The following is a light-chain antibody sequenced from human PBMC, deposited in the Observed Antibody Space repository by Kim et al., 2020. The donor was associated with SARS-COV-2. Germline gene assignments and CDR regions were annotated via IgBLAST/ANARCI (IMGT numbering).Light chain of an antibody. CDR1: QDINNW. Sequence: ASVGDRVTITCRASQDINNWLAWYQQKPGRAPNLLIYAANTLQSGVPSRFSGGVSGADFTLTISSLQPEDFATYYCQQTHRFPITFGQGTRLEIK. CDR3: QQTHRFPIT. CDR2: AAN. V-gene: IGKV1-12*01. J-gene: IGKJ5*01.